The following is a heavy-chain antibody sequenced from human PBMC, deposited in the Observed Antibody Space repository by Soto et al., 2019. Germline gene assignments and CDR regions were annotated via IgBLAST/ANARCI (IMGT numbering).Heavy chain of an antibody. CDR3: ARSYSYGPNYYYYYGMDV. CDR1: GLTFSSYG. D-gene: IGHD5-18*01. CDR2: IWYDGSNK. J-gene: IGHJ6*02. Sequence: GGSLRLSCAASGLTFSSYGMHWVRQAPGKGLEWVAVIWYDGSNKYYADSVKGRFTISRDNSKNTLYLQMNSLRAEDTAVYYCARSYSYGPNYYYYYGMDVGGQGTTVTVSS. V-gene: IGHV3-33*01.